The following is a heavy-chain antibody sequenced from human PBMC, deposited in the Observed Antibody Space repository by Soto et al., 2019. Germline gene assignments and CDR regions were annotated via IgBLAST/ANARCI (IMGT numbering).Heavy chain of an antibody. V-gene: IGHV3-48*03. CDR3: ARDGALEMATIRGRMGMDV. D-gene: IGHD5-12*01. CDR2: ISSSGSTI. Sequence: PGGSLRLSCAASGFTFSSYEMNWVRQAPGKGLEWVSYISSSGSTIYYADSVKGRFTISRDNAKNSLYLQMNSLRAEDTAVYYCARDGALEMATIRGRMGMDVWGQGTTVTVSS. CDR1: GFTFSSYE. J-gene: IGHJ6*02.